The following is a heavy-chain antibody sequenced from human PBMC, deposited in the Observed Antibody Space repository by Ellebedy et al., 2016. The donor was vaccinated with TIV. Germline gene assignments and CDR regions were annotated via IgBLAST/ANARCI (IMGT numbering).Heavy chain of an antibody. V-gene: IGHV3-74*01. Sequence: PGGSLRLSCTASGFTFSSHCMHWVRQAPGKGLEWVSRISSHGSYTSYADSVTGRFTISRDNAKNTLYLQMNSLRAEDTAVYYCARDSPQRPNPARFAPWGQGTVVTVSS. CDR2: ISSHGSYT. J-gene: IGHJ5*02. D-gene: IGHD1-1*01. CDR3: ARDSPQRPNPARFAP. CDR1: GFTFSSHC.